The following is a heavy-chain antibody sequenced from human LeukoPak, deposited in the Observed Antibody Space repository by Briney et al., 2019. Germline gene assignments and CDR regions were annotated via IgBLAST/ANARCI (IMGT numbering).Heavy chain of an antibody. D-gene: IGHD3-10*01. CDR1: GYTFTAHY. V-gene: IGHV1-2*02. CDR2: IDPNSGGT. CDR3: ARGRGTTMVRGVITNYFDL. Sequence: GASVKVSCKTSGYTFTAHYIHWVRQAPGQGLEWMGWIDPNSGGTNYAQKFLGSVTMTGDTSINTAFMEIRRLRSDDTAIYYCARGRGTTMVRGVITNYFDLWGRGSLVTVSS. J-gene: IGHJ2*01.